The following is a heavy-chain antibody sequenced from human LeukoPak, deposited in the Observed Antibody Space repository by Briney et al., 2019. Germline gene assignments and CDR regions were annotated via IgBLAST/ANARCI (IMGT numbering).Heavy chain of an antibody. D-gene: IGHD2-21*01. CDR2: INPNSGGT. J-gene: IGHJ5*02. CDR1: GYSFTDYY. CDR3: ARADRLHGGPYLIGP. V-gene: IGHV1-2*02. Sequence: ASVKVSYKTSGYSFTDYYMHWVRQAPGQGLEWMGWINPNSGGTSSAQKFQGRVTMTRDTSISTVYMEVSWLTSDDTAIYYCARADRLHGGPYLIGPWGQGTLVTVSS.